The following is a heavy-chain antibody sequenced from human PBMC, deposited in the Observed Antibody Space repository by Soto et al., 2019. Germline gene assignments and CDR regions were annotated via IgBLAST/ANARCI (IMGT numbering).Heavy chain of an antibody. Sequence: SETLSLTCAVSGGFISSSNWWSWVRQPPGKGLEWIGEIYHSGSTNYNPSLKSRVTISVDKSKNQFSLKLSSVTAADTAVYYCARSADYYDSSGVFDYWGQGTLVTVSS. D-gene: IGHD3-22*01. CDR3: ARSADYYDSSGVFDY. V-gene: IGHV4-4*02. CDR2: IYHSGST. J-gene: IGHJ4*02. CDR1: GGFISSSNW.